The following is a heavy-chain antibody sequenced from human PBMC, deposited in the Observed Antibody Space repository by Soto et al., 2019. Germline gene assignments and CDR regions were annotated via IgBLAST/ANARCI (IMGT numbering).Heavy chain of an antibody. CDR1: GFTFSSYG. CDR2: IWYDGSNK. D-gene: IGHD6-13*01. J-gene: IGHJ2*01. V-gene: IGHV3-33*01. Sequence: QVQLVESGGGVVQPGRSLRLSCAASGFTFSSYGMHWVRQAPGKGLEWVAVIWYDGSNKYYADSVKGRFTISRDNSKNTLYLQMNSLRDEDKAVYYCARGNSSSWLTWYFDLWGRGTLVTVSS. CDR3: ARGNSSSWLTWYFDL.